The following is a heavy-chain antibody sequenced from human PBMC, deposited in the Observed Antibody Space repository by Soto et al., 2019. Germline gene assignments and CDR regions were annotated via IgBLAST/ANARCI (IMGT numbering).Heavy chain of an antibody. CDR1: GFTLSSYS. CDR3: ARDEPFGGYSIAAAGGDY. J-gene: IGHJ4*02. V-gene: IGHV3-30-3*01. CDR2: ISYDGSNK. Sequence: GGALRLSCATPGFTLSSYSMHWVRQAPGKGLEWVAVISYDGSNKYYADCVKGRFTISRDNSKNTLYLQMNSLRAEDTAVYYCARDEPFGGYSIAAAGGDYWGQGTLVTVSS. D-gene: IGHD6-13*01.